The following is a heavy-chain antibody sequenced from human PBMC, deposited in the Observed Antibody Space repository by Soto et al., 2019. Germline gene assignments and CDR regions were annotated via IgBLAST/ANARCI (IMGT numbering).Heavy chain of an antibody. CDR3: ANAFFDSSGSD. CDR1: GLTFTNYA. CDR2: ISGSGGST. D-gene: IGHD3-22*01. V-gene: IGHV3-23*01. Sequence: PGGSLRLSCAASGLTFTNYAMSWVRQAPGKGLEWVSAISGSGGSTYYADSVKGRFTISRDNSKNTLYLQMNSLRAEDTALYYCANAFFDSSGSDWGQGTLVTVSS. J-gene: IGHJ4*02.